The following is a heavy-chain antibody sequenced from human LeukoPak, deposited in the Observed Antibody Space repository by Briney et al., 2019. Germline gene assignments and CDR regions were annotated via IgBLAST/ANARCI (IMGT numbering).Heavy chain of an antibody. CDR1: GFTFSGYA. CDR2: ISGSGGST. V-gene: IGHV3-23*01. D-gene: IGHD3-10*01. J-gene: IGHJ4*02. Sequence: GGSLRLSCAASGFTFSGYAMSWVRQAPGKGLEWVSAISGSGGSTYYADSVKGRFTISRDNSKNTLYLQMNSLRAEDTAVYYCAKDPEVRGVIISTFDYWGQGTLVTVSS. CDR3: AKDPEVRGVIISTFDY.